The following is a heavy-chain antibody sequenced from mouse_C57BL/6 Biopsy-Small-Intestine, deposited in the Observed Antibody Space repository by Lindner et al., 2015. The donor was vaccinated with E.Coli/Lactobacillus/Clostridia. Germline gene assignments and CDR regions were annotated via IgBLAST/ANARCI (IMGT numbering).Heavy chain of an antibody. CDR2: ISSGSSTI. CDR3: ARGRTAQALDY. D-gene: IGHD3-2*02. J-gene: IGHJ2*01. CDR1: GFTFSDYG. Sequence: VQLQESGGGLVKPGGSLKLSCAASGFTFSDYGMHWVRQAPEKGLEWVAYISSGSSTIYYADTVKGRFTTSRDNAKNTLFLQMTSLRSEDTAMYYCARGRTAQALDYWGQGTTLTVSS. V-gene: IGHV5-17*01.